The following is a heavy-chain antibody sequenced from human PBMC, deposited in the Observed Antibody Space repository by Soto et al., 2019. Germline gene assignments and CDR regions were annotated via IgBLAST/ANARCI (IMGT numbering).Heavy chain of an antibody. V-gene: IGHV3-30*18. Sequence: PGGSLRLSCAASGFTFSSYGMHWVRQAPGKGLEWVAVISYDGSNKYYADSVKGRFTISRDNSKNTLYLQMNSLRAEDTAVYYCAKIAESIAARPSWERKTYYYYYYGMDVWGQGTTVTVSS. CDR2: ISYDGSNK. J-gene: IGHJ6*02. D-gene: IGHD6-6*01. CDR1: GFTFSSYG. CDR3: AKIAESIAARPSWERKTYYYYYYGMDV.